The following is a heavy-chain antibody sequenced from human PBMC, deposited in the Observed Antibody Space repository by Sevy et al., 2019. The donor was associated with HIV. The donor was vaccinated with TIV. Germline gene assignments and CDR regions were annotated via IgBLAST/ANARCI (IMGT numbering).Heavy chain of an antibody. CDR3: ARDAPYSGYDLAFDY. CDR1: GFTFSNCW. J-gene: IGHJ4*02. D-gene: IGHD5-12*01. V-gene: IGHV3-7*01. CDR2: IRQDGNEK. Sequence: GSLRLSCAASGFTFSNCWLTWVRQAPGKGLEWVANIRQDGNEKYYVDSVKGRFTISRDNVKDSLYLQMNSLRVEDTAVYYCARDAPYSGYDLAFDYWGQGTLVTVSS.